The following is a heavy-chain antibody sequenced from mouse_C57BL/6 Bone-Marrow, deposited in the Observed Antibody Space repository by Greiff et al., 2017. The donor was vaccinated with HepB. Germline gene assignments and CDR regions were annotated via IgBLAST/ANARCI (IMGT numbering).Heavy chain of an antibody. J-gene: IGHJ4*01. Sequence: EVKLMESGGGLVKPGGSLKLSCAASGFTFSDYGMHWVRQAPEKGLEWVAYISSGSSTIYYADTVKGRFTISRDNAKNTLFLQMTSLRSEYTAMYYCARWITTVVAHYAMDYWGQGTSVTVSS. CDR1: GFTFSDYG. V-gene: IGHV5-17*01. CDR3: ARWITTVVAHYAMDY. CDR2: ISSGSSTI. D-gene: IGHD1-1*01.